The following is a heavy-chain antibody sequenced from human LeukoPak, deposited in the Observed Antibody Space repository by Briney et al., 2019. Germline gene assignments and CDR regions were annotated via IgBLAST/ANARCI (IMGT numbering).Heavy chain of an antibody. CDR1: GFTFSSYA. CDR3: AKKVGGVYAFDI. V-gene: IGHV3-23*01. J-gene: IGHJ3*02. D-gene: IGHD3-16*01. Sequence: PGGSLRLSCAASGFTFSSYAMSWVRQAPGKGLEWVSAISGSGGSTYYADSVQGRFTFSTDTSKNTLYLQMTSLRAEDTAVYYCAKKVGGVYAFDIWGQGTMVTVSS. CDR2: ISGSGGST.